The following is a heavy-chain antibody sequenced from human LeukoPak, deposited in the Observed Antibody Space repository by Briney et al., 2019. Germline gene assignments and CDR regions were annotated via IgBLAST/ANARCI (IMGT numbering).Heavy chain of an antibody. CDR3: ARGTYYYGSGSSNWFDP. Sequence: GASVKVSCKASGYTFTGYYIHWVRQAPGQGLEWMGWLDPNSADTYSAQKFQGRVTITRNTSISTAYMELSSLRSEDTAVYYCARGTYYYGSGSSNWFDPWGQGTLVTVSS. J-gene: IGHJ5*02. CDR1: GYTFTGYY. CDR2: LDPNSADT. D-gene: IGHD3-10*01. V-gene: IGHV1-8*03.